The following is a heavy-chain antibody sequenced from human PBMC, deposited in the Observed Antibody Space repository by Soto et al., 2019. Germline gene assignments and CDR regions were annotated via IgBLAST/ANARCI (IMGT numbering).Heavy chain of an antibody. CDR3: AREVRNYDFWSGSFDY. V-gene: IGHV1-46*03. J-gene: IGHJ4*02. Sequence: GASVKVSCKASGYTFTSYYMHWVRQAPGQGLEWMGIINPSGGSTSYAQKFQGRVTMTRDTSTSTVYMELSSLRSEDTAVYYCAREVRNYDFWSGSFDYWGQGTLVTVSS. D-gene: IGHD3-3*01. CDR1: GYTFTSYY. CDR2: INPSGGST.